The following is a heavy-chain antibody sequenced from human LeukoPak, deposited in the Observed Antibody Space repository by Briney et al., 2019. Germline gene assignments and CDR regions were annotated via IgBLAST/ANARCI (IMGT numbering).Heavy chain of an antibody. D-gene: IGHD2-2*01. V-gene: IGHV1-46*01. CDR2: INPSGGST. Sequence: ASVKVSCKASGYTFTSCYMHWVRQAPGQGLEWMGIINPSGGSTSYAQKFQGRVTMTRDTSTSTVYMELSSLRSEDTAVYYCAREDGLYCSSTSCYYYWGQGTLVTVSS. CDR1: GYTFTSCY. CDR3: AREDGLYCSSTSCYYY. J-gene: IGHJ4*02.